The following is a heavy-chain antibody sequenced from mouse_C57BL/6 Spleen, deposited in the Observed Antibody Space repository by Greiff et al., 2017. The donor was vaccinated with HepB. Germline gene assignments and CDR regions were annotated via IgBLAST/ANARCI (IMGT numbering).Heavy chain of an antibody. Sequence: VKLMESGAELARPGASVKLSCKASGYTFTSYGISWVKQRTGQGLEWIGEIYPRSGNTYYNEKFKGKATLTADKSSSTAYMELRSLTSEDSAVYFCARWDYDLDYWGQGTTLTVSS. D-gene: IGHD2-4*01. J-gene: IGHJ2*01. CDR1: GYTFTSYG. CDR3: ARWDYDLDY. CDR2: IYPRSGNT. V-gene: IGHV1-81*01.